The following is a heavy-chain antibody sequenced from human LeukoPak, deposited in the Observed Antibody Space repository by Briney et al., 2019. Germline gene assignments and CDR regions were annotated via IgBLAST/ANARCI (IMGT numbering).Heavy chain of an antibody. CDR1: GDSISGSSYY. CDR2: IYYSGST. Sequence: SETLSLTCSVSGDSISGSSYYWGWIRQPPGKGLEWIGSIYYSGSTYYNPSLKSRVTISVDTSKNQFSLKLSSVTAADTAVYYCARSYGDQYYFDYWGQGTLVTVSS. CDR3: ARSYGDQYYFDY. V-gene: IGHV4-39*07. J-gene: IGHJ4*02. D-gene: IGHD4-17*01.